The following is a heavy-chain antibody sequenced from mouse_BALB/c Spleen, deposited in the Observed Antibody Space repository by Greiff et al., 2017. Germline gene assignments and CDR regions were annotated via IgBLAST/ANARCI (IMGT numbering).Heavy chain of an antibody. J-gene: IGHJ1*01. V-gene: IGHV5-12-2*01. D-gene: IGHD2-14*01. CDR2: ISNGGGST. CDR3: ARRYEGYFDV. Sequence: DVMLVESGGGLVQPGGSLKLSCAASGFTFSSYTMSWVRQTPEKRLEWVAYISNGGGSTYYPDTVKGRFTISRDNAKNTLYLQMSSLKSEDTAMYYCARRYEGYFDVWGAGTTVTVSS. CDR1: GFTFSSYT.